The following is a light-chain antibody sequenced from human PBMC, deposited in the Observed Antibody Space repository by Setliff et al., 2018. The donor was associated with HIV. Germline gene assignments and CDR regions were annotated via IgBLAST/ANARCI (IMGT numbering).Light chain of an antibody. CDR1: SSDIGRYNL. CDR3: CSNTGSNTYV. V-gene: IGLV2-23*01. Sequence: QSALTQPVSASGSPGQSITISCTGTSSDIGRYNLVSWYQQYPGKAPKLMIYQATKRPSGVSNRFSGSKSGNTASLTISGLQAEDEADYYCCSNTGSNTYVFGSGTKVTV. CDR2: QAT. J-gene: IGLJ1*01.